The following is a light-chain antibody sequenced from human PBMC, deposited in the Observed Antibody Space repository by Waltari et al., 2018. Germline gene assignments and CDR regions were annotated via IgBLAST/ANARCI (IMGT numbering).Light chain of an antibody. J-gene: IGKJ4*01. Sequence: EILLTQSPVTLSVSPGERATLSCKASQSVRRPLAWYQQKPGQAPRLLIDDASNRASGVPARFSSSGSGTDCTLTISNVEPEDFAVYYCQQRHDWPLNFGGGTKLEIK. CDR1: QSVRRP. CDR3: QQRHDWPLN. V-gene: IGKV3-11*01. CDR2: DAS.